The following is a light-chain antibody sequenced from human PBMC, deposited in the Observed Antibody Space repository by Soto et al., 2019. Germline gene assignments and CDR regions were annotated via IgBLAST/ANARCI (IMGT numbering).Light chain of an antibody. V-gene: IGKV1-39*01. CDR3: QQSYNSPYT. Sequence: DIQMTQSPSSLSVSVGDRVIISCRASQSMSSYLSWYQQKPGKAPKLLIYAASSLQSGVPSRFRGSGSGTDCTLTLTSLQPEDFATYYCQQSYNSPYTFGQGTKLEIK. CDR2: AAS. J-gene: IGKJ2*01. CDR1: QSMSSY.